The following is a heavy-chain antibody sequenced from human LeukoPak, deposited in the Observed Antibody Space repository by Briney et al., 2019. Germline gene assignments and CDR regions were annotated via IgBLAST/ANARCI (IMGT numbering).Heavy chain of an antibody. CDR1: GFTFDDYA. D-gene: IGHD6-13*01. CDR2: FDGRGGTT. Sequence: GGSLRLSCAASGFTFDDYAMHWVRQAPGKGLEWVALFDGRGGTTDYADSVKGRFTISRDSSKNSLYLQMNSPRTEDTAFYYCAKDKGSISSWGFDFWGQGTLVTVSS. J-gene: IGHJ4*02. V-gene: IGHV3-43*02. CDR3: AKDKGSISSWGFDF.